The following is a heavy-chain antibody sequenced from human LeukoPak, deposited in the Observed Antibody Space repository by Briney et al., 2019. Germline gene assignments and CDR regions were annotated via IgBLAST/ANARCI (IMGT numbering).Heavy chain of an antibody. J-gene: IGHJ4*02. Sequence: NASETLSLTCAVYGGSFSGYYWSWIRQPPGKGLEWIGEINHSGSTNYNPSLKSRVTMSVDTSKNQFSLKLSSVTAADTAVYYCARDWLGSGSEFDYWGQGTLVTVSS. CDR1: GGSFSGYY. CDR3: ARDWLGSGSEFDY. V-gene: IGHV4-34*01. CDR2: INHSGST. D-gene: IGHD3-10*01.